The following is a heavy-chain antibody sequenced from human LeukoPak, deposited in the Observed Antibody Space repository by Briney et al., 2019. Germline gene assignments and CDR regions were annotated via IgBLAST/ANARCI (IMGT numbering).Heavy chain of an antibody. CDR2: ISSSSSYI. CDR3: ARDRFGGFGELLYFDY. J-gene: IGHJ4*02. V-gene: IGHV3-21*01. D-gene: IGHD3-10*01. Sequence: GGSLRLSCAASGFTFSSYSMNWVRQAPGKGLEWVSSISSSSSYIYYADSVKGRFTISRDNAKNSLYLQMNSLRAEDTAVYYCARDRFGGFGELLYFDYWGQGTLVTVSS. CDR1: GFTFSSYS.